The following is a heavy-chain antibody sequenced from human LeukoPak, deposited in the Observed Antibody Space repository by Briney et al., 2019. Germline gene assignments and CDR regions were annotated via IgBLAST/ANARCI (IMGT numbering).Heavy chain of an antibody. CDR3: ARGDSSSWYELDY. CDR2: IKQDGSEK. Sequence: PGGSLRLSCAASGFTFSSYWMSWVRQAPGKGLEWVANIKQDGSEKYYVDPVKGRFTISRDNAKNSLYLQMNSLRAEDTAVYYCARGDSSSWYELDYWGQGTLVTVSS. CDR1: GFTFSSYW. J-gene: IGHJ4*02. D-gene: IGHD6-13*01. V-gene: IGHV3-7*01.